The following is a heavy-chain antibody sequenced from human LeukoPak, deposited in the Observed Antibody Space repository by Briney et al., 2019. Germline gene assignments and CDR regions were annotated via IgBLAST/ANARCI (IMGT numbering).Heavy chain of an antibody. CDR1: GGSFSGYY. CDR2: INHSGST. V-gene: IGHV4-34*01. J-gene: IGHJ4*02. CDR3: ARGPACSSTCCSPPFDY. Sequence: SETLSLTCAVYGGSFSGYYWSWIRQPPGKGLEWIGEINHSGSTNYNPSLKSRVTISVDTSKNQFSLKLSSVTAADTAVYYCARGPACSSTCCSPPFDYWGQGTLVTVSS. D-gene: IGHD2-2*01.